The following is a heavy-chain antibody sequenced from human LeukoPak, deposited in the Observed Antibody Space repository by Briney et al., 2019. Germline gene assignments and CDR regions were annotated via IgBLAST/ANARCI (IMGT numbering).Heavy chain of an antibody. CDR3: ARDSNIARFFI. V-gene: IGHV4-59*12. CDR2: IYYSGST. J-gene: IGHJ4*02. CDR1: GGSISSYY. D-gene: IGHD2/OR15-2a*01. Sequence: SETLSLTCTVSGGSISSYYWSWIRQPPGKGLEWIGYIYYSGSTNYNPSLKSRVTISVDKSKNQFSLKLTSVTAADTAVYFCARDSNIARFFIWGQGTLVTVSS.